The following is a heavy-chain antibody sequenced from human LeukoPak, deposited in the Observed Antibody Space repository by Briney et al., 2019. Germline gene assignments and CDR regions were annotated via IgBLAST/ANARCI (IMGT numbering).Heavy chain of an antibody. CDR1: GGSISGSNYY. CDR2: IYYSASGST. Sequence: PSETLSLTCTVSGGSISGSNYYWGWIRQPPGKGLGWIGSIYYSASGSTYYNPSLKSRVTISVDRSKNQFSLKLNSVTAADTAVYYCARPKGPGIAEAGREYYFNSWGQGILVSVS. D-gene: IGHD6-13*01. J-gene: IGHJ4*02. CDR3: ARPKGPGIAEAGREYYFNS. V-gene: IGHV4-39*07.